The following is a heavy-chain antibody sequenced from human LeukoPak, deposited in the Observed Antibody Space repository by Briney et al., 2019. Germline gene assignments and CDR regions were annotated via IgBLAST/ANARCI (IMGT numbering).Heavy chain of an antibody. D-gene: IGHD1-20*01. J-gene: IGHJ4*02. V-gene: IGHV4-4*07. CDR3: ARDSITGTTCFDS. Sequence: PSETLSLTCTVSGGSISNYYWSWIRQPAGKRLEWIGRIYTSGSTNDNPSLQSRVTMSVDTSKNQFSLKLTSVTAADTAVYYCARDSITGTTCFDSWGQGTLVTVSS. CDR1: GGSISNYY. CDR2: IYTSGST.